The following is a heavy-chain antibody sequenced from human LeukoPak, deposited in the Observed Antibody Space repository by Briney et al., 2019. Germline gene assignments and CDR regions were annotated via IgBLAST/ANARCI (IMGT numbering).Heavy chain of an antibody. D-gene: IGHD6-19*01. Sequence: GGSLRLSCAASGFTFSSYSMNWVRQAPGKGLEWVSSISSSSSYIYYADSVKGRFTISRDNAKNSPYLQMNSLRAEDTAVYYCARDPGAVATYNWFDPWGQGTLVTVSS. CDR3: ARDPGAVATYNWFDP. V-gene: IGHV3-21*01. CDR2: ISSSSSYI. CDR1: GFTFSSYS. J-gene: IGHJ5*02.